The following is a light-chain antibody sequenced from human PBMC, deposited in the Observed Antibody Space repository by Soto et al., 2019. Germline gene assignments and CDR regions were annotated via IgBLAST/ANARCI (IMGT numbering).Light chain of an antibody. CDR1: TGSIGSNY. Sequence: NFMLTQPHSVSESPGKTVIISCTRNTGSIGSNYVQWYQQRPGSAPTIVIYEDKQRPSEVPDRFSGSIDSSSNSASLTISGLKTEDEAHYYCQSYDSHSLWVFGGGTKVTVL. CDR2: EDK. CDR3: QSYDSHSLWV. J-gene: IGLJ3*02. V-gene: IGLV6-57*04.